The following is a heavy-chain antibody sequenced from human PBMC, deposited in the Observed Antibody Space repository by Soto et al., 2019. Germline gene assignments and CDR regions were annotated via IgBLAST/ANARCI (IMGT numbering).Heavy chain of an antibody. D-gene: IGHD3-10*01. CDR1: GGSISSSSYY. J-gene: IGHJ3*02. Sequence: SETLSLTCTVSGGSISSSSYYWGWIRQPPGKGLEWIGSIYYSGSTYYNPSLKSRVTISVDTSKNQFSLKLSSVTAADTAVYYCARQRITMVRGVILLFAFDIWGQGTMVTVSS. CDR3: ARQRITMVRGVILLFAFDI. CDR2: IYYSGST. V-gene: IGHV4-39*01.